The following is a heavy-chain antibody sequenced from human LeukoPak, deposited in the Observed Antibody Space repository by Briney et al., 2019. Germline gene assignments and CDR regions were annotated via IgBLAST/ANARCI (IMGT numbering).Heavy chain of an antibody. Sequence: GGSLRPSCAASGFTFSSYAMHWVRQAPGKGLEWVAVISYDGSNKYYADSVKGRFTISRDNSKNTLYLQMNSLRAEDTAVYYCARDKMGATFDYWGQGTLVTVSS. J-gene: IGHJ4*02. CDR3: ARDKMGATFDY. V-gene: IGHV3-30-3*01. D-gene: IGHD1-26*01. CDR1: GFTFSSYA. CDR2: ISYDGSNK.